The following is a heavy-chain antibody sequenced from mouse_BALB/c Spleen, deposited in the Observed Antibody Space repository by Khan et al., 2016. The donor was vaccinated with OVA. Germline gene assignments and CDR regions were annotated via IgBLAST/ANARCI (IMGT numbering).Heavy chain of an antibody. CDR3: ARRGYYYGRGAWFAY. CDR2: IWSGGST. V-gene: IGHV2-2*01. Sequence: VQLQDSGPGLVQPSQSLSITCTVSGFSLTNYSVHWVRQSPGKGLEWLGVIWSGGSTDYNAAFISRLSISKDNSKSQVFFKMNSLQAYDTAIYYCARRGYYYGRGAWFAYWGQGTLVTVSA. CDR1: GFSLTNYS. J-gene: IGHJ3*01. D-gene: IGHD1-1*01.